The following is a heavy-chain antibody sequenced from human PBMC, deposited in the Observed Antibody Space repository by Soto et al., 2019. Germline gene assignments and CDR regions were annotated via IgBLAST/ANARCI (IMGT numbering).Heavy chain of an antibody. V-gene: IGHV3-33*01. CDR2: IWNHGNTA. CDR3: AILPYSNLLGGPDL. CDR1: GVTLSYYG. D-gene: IGHD6-13*01. Sequence: GGSLRLSCVASGVTLSYYGVHWVRQSPGKGLEWVALIWNHGNTAYHADSVKGRFTVSRDNSRNTVYLQMNSLRAEDTAVYYCAILPYSNLLGGPDLWGRGTLVTVSS. J-gene: IGHJ5*02.